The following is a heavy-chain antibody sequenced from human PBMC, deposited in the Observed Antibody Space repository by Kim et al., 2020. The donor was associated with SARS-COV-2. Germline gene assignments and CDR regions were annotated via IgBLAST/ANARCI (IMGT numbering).Heavy chain of an antibody. V-gene: IGHV1-2*02. J-gene: IGHJ4*02. CDR3: SREDY. CDR1: QYTFTGFH. CDR2: INAHTGGT. Sequence: ASVKVSCKASQYTFTGFHIHWVRQAPGQGLEWMGWINAHTGGTVYSQNFQGRVTMTRDMSVSTVYMELSRLTSDDTALYYCSREDYWGQGTLVTVSS.